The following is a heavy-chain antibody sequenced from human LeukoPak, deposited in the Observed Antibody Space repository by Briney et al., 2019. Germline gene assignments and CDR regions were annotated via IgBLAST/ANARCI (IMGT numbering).Heavy chain of an antibody. D-gene: IGHD3-10*01. Sequence: ASVKVSCKASGYTFSGYYIQWVRQAPGEGLEWMGWINPNNGGTNIAQKFAARVTVTRDKSNTTAYMELSSLRSDDTAIYYCARSEPRGVNVFWGQGMQVTVSS. J-gene: IGHJ4*02. V-gene: IGHV1-2*02. CDR1: GYTFSGYY. CDR2: INPNNGGT. CDR3: ARSEPRGVNVF.